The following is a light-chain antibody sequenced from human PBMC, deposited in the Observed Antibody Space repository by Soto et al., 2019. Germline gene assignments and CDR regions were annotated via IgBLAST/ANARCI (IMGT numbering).Light chain of an antibody. Sequence: QSALTQPASVSGSPGQSITISCTGTSSDVGSYNLVSWYQQHPGKAPKLMIYEVSKRPSGVSNRFSGSKSGNTASLTISGLQAEDEADYYCCSYAGSSTDGFGTGTKVTV. J-gene: IGLJ1*01. CDR1: SSDVGSYNL. V-gene: IGLV2-23*02. CDR2: EVS. CDR3: CSYAGSSTDG.